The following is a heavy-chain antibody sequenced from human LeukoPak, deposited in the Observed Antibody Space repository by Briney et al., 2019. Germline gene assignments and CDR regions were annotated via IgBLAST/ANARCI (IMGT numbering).Heavy chain of an antibody. Sequence: ASVKASCTALGHTFSSHYTTMLGRAPGQGLEWMGIINPSNGDTNYAQRFQGRVTMTRDTSTSTVHMELSSLDSEDTAVYYSARESSVGYDFDCWGQGTLVTVSS. CDR2: INPSNGDT. CDR1: GHTFSSHY. D-gene: IGHD5-12*01. J-gene: IGHJ4*02. CDR3: ARESSVGYDFDC. V-gene: IGHV1-46*01.